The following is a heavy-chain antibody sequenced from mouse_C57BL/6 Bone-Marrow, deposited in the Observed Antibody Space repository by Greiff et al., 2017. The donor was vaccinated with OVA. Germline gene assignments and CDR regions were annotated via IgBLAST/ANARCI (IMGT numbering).Heavy chain of an antibody. V-gene: IGHV1-74*01. Sequence: QVQLQQPGAELVKPGASVKVSCKASGYTFTSYWMHWVKQRPGQGLEWIGRIHPSDSDNNYNQKFKGKATLTVDKSSSTAYMQLSSLTSEDSAVYYCAIRAGTSLYWDFDVWGTGTTVTVSS. CDR3: AIRAGTSLYWDFDV. J-gene: IGHJ1*03. CDR2: IHPSDSDN. D-gene: IGHD4-1*01. CDR1: GYTFTSYW.